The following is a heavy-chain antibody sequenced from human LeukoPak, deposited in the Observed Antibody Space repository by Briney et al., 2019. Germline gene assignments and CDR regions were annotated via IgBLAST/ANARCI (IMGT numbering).Heavy chain of an antibody. V-gene: IGHV3-23*01. CDR3: AKDRDSSCYYYHFGDFQH. CDR2: ISGSGGGT. Sequence: GGSLRLSCAASGFTFSSYAMSWVRQAPGTGLGWVSAISGSGGGTYYADSVKGRFTISRDNSKKTLYLQMNSLRAEDTAVYYCAKDRDSSCYYYHFGDFQHWGQGTLVTVSS. CDR1: GFTFSSYA. J-gene: IGHJ1*01. D-gene: IGHD3-22*01.